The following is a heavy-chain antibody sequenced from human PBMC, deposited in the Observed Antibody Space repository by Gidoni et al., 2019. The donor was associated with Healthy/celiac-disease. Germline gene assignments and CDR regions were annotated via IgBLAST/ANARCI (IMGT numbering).Heavy chain of an antibody. J-gene: IGHJ3*02. CDR2: IRSKAYGGTT. CDR1: GFTFGDYD. CDR3: TRAPRGYSSSWYAFDI. D-gene: IGHD6-13*01. Sequence: EVQLVESGGGLVQPGRSLRLSCTASGFTFGDYDMSWFRQAPGKGLEWVGFIRSKAYGGTTEYAASVKGRFTISRDDSKSIAYLQMNSLKTEDTAVYYCTRAPRGYSSSWYAFDIWGQGTMVTVSS. V-gene: IGHV3-49*03.